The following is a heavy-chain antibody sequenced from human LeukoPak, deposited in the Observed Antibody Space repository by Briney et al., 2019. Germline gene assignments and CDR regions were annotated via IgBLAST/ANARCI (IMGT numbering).Heavy chain of an antibody. J-gene: IGHJ5*02. CDR3: AKDQVPQVVRGVASWFDP. Sequence: GGSLRLSCAASGFTFSSYAMSWVRQAPGKGLEWVSAISGSGGSTYYADSVKGRFTISRDNSKNTLYLQMNSPRAEDTAVYYCAKDQVPQVVRGVASWFDPWGQGTLVTVSS. D-gene: IGHD3-10*01. CDR2: ISGSGGST. V-gene: IGHV3-23*01. CDR1: GFTFSSYA.